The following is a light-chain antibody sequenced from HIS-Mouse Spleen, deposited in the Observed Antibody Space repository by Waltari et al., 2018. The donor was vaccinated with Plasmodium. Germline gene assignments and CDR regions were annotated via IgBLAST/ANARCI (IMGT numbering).Light chain of an antibody. CDR3: CSYAGSSTLV. V-gene: IGLV2-23*01. CDR1: SRDVGSYNL. CDR2: EGS. Sequence: QSALTQPASVSGSPGQSLTLSCTGTSRDVGSYNLVSWYQQHPGKAPKLMIYEGSKRPSGVSNRFSGSKSGNTASLTISGLQAEDEADYYCCSYAGSSTLVFGGGTKLTVL. J-gene: IGLJ2*01.